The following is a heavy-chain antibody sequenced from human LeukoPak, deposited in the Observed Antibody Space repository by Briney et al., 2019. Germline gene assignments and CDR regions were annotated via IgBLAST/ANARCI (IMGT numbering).Heavy chain of an antibody. J-gene: IGHJ3*02. CDR2: INPSGGST. V-gene: IGHV1-46*01. CDR3: ARDNKGELLALNAFDI. CDR1: GYTFTSYD. D-gene: IGHD1-26*01. Sequence: ASVKVSCKAFGYTFTSYDFNWVRQAPGQGLEWMGIINPSGGSTSYAQKFQGRVTMTRDMSTSTVYMELSGLRSEDTAVYYCARDNKGELLALNAFDIWGQGTMVTVSS.